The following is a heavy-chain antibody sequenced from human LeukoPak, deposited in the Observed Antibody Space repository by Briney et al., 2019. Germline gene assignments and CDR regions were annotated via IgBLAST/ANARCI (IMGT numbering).Heavy chain of an antibody. D-gene: IGHD3-22*01. CDR3: ARDVRGSYSSGYGY. J-gene: IGHJ4*02. CDR1: GGTFSSYA. Sequence: RASVKVSYKASGGTFSSYAISWVRQAPGQGLEWMGRIIPILGIANYAQKFQGRVTITADKSTSTAYMELSSLRSEDTAVYYCARDVRGSYSSGYGYWGQGTLVTVSS. V-gene: IGHV1-69*04. CDR2: IIPILGIA.